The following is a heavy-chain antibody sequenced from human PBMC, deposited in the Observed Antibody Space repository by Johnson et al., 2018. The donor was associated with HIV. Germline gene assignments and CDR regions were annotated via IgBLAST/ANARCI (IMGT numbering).Heavy chain of an antibody. CDR1: GFTISSYG. D-gene: IGHD4-23*01. CDR3: AKARSILDYGGFDAFDI. V-gene: IGHV3-30*18. CDR2: ISYGGSNK. Sequence: QVQLVESGGGVVQPGRSLRLSCAASGFTISSYGMHWVRQAPGKGLEWVAVISYGGSNKYYADSVKGRFTISRDNSKNTLSLQMISLRAEDTAMYYCAKARSILDYGGFDAFDIWGQGTLVIVSS. J-gene: IGHJ3*02.